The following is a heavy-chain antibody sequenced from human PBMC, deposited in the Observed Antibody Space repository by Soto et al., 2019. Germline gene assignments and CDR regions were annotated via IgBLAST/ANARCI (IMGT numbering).Heavy chain of an antibody. V-gene: IGHV1-18*04. CDR3: ARALLYSYGYTPAFGY. D-gene: IGHD5-18*01. Sequence: ASVKVSCKASGYTFTAYGVAWVRQAPGQGLEWLGWISGYTSKTNYTQKLQGRVTLTADTSTSTAYMELSSLRSEDTAVYYCARALLYSYGYTPAFGYWGQGTLVTVSS. CDR1: GYTFTAYG. CDR2: ISGYTSKT. J-gene: IGHJ4*02.